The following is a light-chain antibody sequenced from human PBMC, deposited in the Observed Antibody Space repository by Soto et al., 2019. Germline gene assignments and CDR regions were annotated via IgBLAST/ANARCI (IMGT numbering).Light chain of an antibody. Sequence: QSALTQPASVSGSPGQSITISCTGTSSDVGGYKYVSWFQQHPGTAPKLLIYEVRNRPSGVSNRFSGSKSGKTASLTISGLQAEDEADYYCSSWTESSTIIFGGGTKLTVL. CDR2: EVR. CDR1: SSDVGGYKY. CDR3: SSWTESSTII. J-gene: IGLJ2*01. V-gene: IGLV2-14*01.